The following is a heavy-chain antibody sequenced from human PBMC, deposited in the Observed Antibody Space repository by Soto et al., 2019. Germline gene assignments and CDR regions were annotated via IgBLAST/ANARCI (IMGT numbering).Heavy chain of an antibody. CDR1: CGSIINFY. V-gene: IGHV4-59*01. J-gene: IGHJ4*02. D-gene: IGHD2-8*01. CDR3: ARAPMVLSRSYFDS. Sequence: SETLSLTCTFSCGSIINFYWSWIRQPPGKGLEWIGYISYSGNTNYNPSLKSRVSISVDTSKNQLSLNLTSVTAADTAVYYCARAPMVLSRSYFDSWGQGTPVTVSS. CDR2: ISYSGNT.